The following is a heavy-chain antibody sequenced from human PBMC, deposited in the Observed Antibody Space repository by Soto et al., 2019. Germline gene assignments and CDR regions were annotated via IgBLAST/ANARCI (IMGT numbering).Heavy chain of an antibody. J-gene: IGHJ4*02. Sequence: KESGPTLVKLTQTLTLTCTFSGFSLSTSGVGVGWIRQPPGKALEWLALIYWDDDKRYSPSLNSRLTITKDTSKNQVVLTMTNMDAVDTATYFCAHRNIAAAGYGGYFDYWGQGTLVTVSS. D-gene: IGHD6-13*01. CDR3: AHRNIAAAGYGGYFDY. CDR2: IYWDDDK. V-gene: IGHV2-5*02. CDR1: GFSLSTSGVG.